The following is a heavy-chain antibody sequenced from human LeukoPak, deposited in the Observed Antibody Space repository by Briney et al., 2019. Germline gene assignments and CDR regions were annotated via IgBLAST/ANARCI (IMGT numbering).Heavy chain of an antibody. CDR3: ARASDFWSGYPDAFDI. J-gene: IGHJ3*02. CDR1: GGSISSYY. Sequence: SETLSLTCTVSGGSISSYYWSWTRQPAGKGLEWIGRIYTSGSTNYNPSLKSRVTMSVDTSKNQFSLKLSSVTAADTAVYYCARASDFWSGYPDAFDIWGQGTMVTVFS. CDR2: IYTSGST. D-gene: IGHD3-3*01. V-gene: IGHV4-4*07.